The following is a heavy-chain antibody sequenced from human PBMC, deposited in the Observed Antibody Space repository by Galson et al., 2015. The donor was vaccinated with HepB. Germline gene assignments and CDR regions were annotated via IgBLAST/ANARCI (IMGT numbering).Heavy chain of an antibody. CDR2: IFSNDEK. CDR3: ARIKRVVTPGWFDP. CDR1: GFSLSNARMG. D-gene: IGHD4-23*01. V-gene: IGHV2-26*01. Sequence: PALVKPTQTLTLTCTVSGFSLSNARMGVSWIRQPPGKALEWLAHIFSNDEKSYSTSLKSRLTISKDTSKSQVVLTMTNMDPVDTATYYCARIKRVVTPGWFDPWGQGTLVTVSS. J-gene: IGHJ5*02.